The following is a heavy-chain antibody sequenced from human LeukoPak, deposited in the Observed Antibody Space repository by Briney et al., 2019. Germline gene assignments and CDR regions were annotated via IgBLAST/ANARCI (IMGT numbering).Heavy chain of an antibody. Sequence: PSQTLSLTCTVSGGSISSGGYYWSWIRQHPGKGLEWIGYTYYSGSTYYNPSLKSRVTISVDTSKNQFSLKLSSVTAADTAVYYCAREAVTMVRGVIITYYFDYWGQGTLVTVSS. CDR2: TYYSGST. CDR1: GGSISSGGYY. CDR3: AREAVTMVRGVIITYYFDY. J-gene: IGHJ4*02. D-gene: IGHD3-10*01. V-gene: IGHV4-31*03.